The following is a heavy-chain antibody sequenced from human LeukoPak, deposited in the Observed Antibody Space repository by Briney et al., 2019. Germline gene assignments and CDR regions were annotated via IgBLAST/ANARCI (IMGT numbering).Heavy chain of an antibody. Sequence: GGSLRLSCEASGFTFSNYNMNWVRQAPGKAMDWVSSITSSGTYIFYADSVKGRFTISRDNAKNSLYLQMDSLGPEDTAVYYCARDPYSGNYGNDYYYYMDVWGKGTTVTISS. CDR1: GFTFSNYN. V-gene: IGHV3-21*01. CDR2: ITSSGTYI. J-gene: IGHJ6*03. CDR3: ARDPYSGNYGNDYYYYMDV. D-gene: IGHD1-26*01.